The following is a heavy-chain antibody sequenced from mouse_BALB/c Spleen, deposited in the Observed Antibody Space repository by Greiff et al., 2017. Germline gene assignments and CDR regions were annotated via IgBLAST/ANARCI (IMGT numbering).Heavy chain of an antibody. D-gene: IGHD2-4*01. Sequence: VQLQQSGAELAKPGASVKMSCKASGYTFTSYWMHWVKQRPGQGLEWIGYINPSTGYTEYNQKFKDKATLTADKSSSTAYMQLSSLTSEDSAVYYCARGRDYDVDAMDYWGQGTSVTVSS. V-gene: IGHV1-7*01. CDR3: ARGRDYDVDAMDY. CDR2: INPSTGYT. J-gene: IGHJ4*01. CDR1: GYTFTSYW.